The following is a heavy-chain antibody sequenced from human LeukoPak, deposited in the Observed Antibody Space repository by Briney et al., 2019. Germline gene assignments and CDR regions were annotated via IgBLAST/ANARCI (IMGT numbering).Heavy chain of an antibody. D-gene: IGHD1-14*01. CDR3: ARTLGPRRLRNGMDV. J-gene: IGHJ6*02. CDR1: GGSISSYY. V-gene: IGHV4-59*01. CDR2: IYYSGST. Sequence: PSETLSLTCTVSGGSISSYYWSWIRQPPGKGLEWIGYIYYSGSTNYNPSLKSRVTISVDTSKNQFSLKLSSVTAADTAVYYCARTLGPRRLRNGMDVWGQGTTVTVSS.